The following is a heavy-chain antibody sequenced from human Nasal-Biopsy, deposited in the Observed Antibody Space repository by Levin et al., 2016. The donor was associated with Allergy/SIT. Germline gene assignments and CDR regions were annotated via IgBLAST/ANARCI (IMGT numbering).Heavy chain of an antibody. Sequence: ASVKVSCKASGYTFSSYAINWVRQAPGQGLEWMGWVRVYGGDTESAEKFRGRLTMTTDISTNTAFMELRSLRSGDSAVYYCARRGAPGSYTIDYWGQGTLVTVS. CDR2: VRVYGGDT. CDR3: ARRGAPGSYTIDY. J-gene: IGHJ4*02. V-gene: IGHV1-18*01. CDR1: GYTFSSYA. D-gene: IGHD3-10*01.